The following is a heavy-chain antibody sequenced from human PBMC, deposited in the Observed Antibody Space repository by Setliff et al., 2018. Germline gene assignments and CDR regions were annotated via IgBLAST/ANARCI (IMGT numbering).Heavy chain of an antibody. CDR2: VYHSGST. V-gene: IGHV4-39*07. J-gene: IGHJ3*02. Sequence: NPSETLSLTCTVSGGSISNYYWGWIRQPPGKGLEWIGSVYHSGSTYYNPSLKSRVTMSVDTSKNQFSLKLSSVTAADTAVYYCARKGISALSGAFDMWGQGTMVTVSS. CDR3: ARKGISALSGAFDM. CDR1: GGSISNYY. D-gene: IGHD1-26*01.